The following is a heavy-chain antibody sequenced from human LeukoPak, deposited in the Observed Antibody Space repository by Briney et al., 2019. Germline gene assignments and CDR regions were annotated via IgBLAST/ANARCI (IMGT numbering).Heavy chain of an antibody. V-gene: IGHV3-15*01. Sequence: PGGTLSLSHAASGFSYNYASMNSVRPTPEKRLEVEVRIKNNGDGGTTDYPAPVKCRFTISRDDSKNTLNLQMTSLKTEDTAAYYCIEATQLIGATNCFDPWGQGTLVIVSS. J-gene: IGHJ5*02. CDR1: GFSYNYAS. CDR3: IEATQLIGATNCFDP. CDR2: IKNNGDGGTT. D-gene: IGHD5-12*01.